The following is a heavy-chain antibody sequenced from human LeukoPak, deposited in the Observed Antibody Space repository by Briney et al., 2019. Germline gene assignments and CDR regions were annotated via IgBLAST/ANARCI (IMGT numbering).Heavy chain of an antibody. J-gene: IGHJ4*02. V-gene: IGHV3-15*01. CDR1: GVNFNTAW. D-gene: IGHD4-17*01. Sequence: GGSLRLSCATSGVNFNTAWMSWARQAPGKGLEWVGRIKSNNDGGSSEYSVPVKGSFTISKDDSQKTLYLQMNNLKTEDTAVYFCSTFTAYGWGQGSLVTVSS. CDR3: STFTAYG. CDR2: IKSNNDGGSS.